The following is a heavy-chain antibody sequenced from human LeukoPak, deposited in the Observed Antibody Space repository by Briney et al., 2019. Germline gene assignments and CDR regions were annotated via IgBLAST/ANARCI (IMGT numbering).Heavy chain of an antibody. J-gene: IGHJ4*02. D-gene: IGHD6-19*01. V-gene: IGHV3-9*01. CDR3: AKGVAGTFDY. CDR1: GFTFDDYA. CDR2: ISWSSGSI. Sequence: PGRSLRLSCAASGFTFDDYAMHWVRQAPGKGLEWVSGISWSSGSIGYADSVKGRFTISRDNAKNSLYLQMNSLRAEDTALYYCAKGVAGTFDYWGQGTLVTVSS.